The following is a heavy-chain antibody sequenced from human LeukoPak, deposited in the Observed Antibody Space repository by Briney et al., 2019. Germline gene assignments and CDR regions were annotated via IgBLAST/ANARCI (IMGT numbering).Heavy chain of an antibody. CDR1: GFTFSSYS. V-gene: IGHV3-48*04. J-gene: IGHJ4*02. Sequence: GGSLRLSCAASGFTFSSYSMNWVRQAPGKGLEWVSYISSSSSTIYYADSVKGRFTISRDNAKNSLYLQMNSLRAEDTAVYYCARVDSITGTTFDYWGQGTLVTVSS. D-gene: IGHD1-14*01. CDR2: ISSSSSTI. CDR3: ARVDSITGTTFDY.